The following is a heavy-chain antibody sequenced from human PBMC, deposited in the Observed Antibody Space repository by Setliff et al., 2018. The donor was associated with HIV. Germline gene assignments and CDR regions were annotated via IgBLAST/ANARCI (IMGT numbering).Heavy chain of an antibody. CDR1: GGPLSGHY. CDR2: TSHSGKT. J-gene: IGHJ4*02. Sequence: SETLSLTCAVYGGPLSGHYWSWIRQPPGQGLEWIGETSHSGKTNYNPSLKSRVTISVDTSKNQLSLNLTSVTAADTAVYYCVTSSSWSSRLNFWGPGMLVTVSS. CDR3: VTSSSWSSRLNF. V-gene: IGHV4-34*01. D-gene: IGHD2-2*01.